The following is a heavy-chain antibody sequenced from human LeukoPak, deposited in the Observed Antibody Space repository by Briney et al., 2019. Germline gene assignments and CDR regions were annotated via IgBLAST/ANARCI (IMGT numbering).Heavy chain of an antibody. J-gene: IGHJ4*02. CDR2: IYSGDST. CDR1: GFTVSSNY. Sequence: GGSLRLSCAASGFTVSSNYMSWVRQAPGKGLEWVSVIYSGDSTYYADSVKGRFTISRDNSKNTLYLQMNSLRAEDTAVYYCAKAEGITIFGVVASFDYWGQGTLVTVSS. V-gene: IGHV3-53*01. D-gene: IGHD3-3*01. CDR3: AKAEGITIFGVVASFDY.